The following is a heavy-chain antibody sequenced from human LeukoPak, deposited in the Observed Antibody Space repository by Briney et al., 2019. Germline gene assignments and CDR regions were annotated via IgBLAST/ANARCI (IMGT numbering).Heavy chain of an antibody. CDR2: IYYSGST. D-gene: IGHD1-1*01. Sequence: NPSETLSLTCTVSGGSISSSSYYWGWIRQPPGKGLVWIGSIYYSGSTYYNPSLKSRVTISVDTSKNQFSLKLSSVTAADTAVYYCARKRAGTSSYYYMDVWGKGTTVTVSS. CDR1: GGSISSSSYY. V-gene: IGHV4-39*01. J-gene: IGHJ6*03. CDR3: ARKRAGTSSYYYMDV.